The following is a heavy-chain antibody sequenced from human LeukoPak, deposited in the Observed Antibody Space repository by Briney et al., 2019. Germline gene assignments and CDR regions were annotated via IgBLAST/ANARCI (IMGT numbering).Heavy chain of an antibody. CDR1: GFTFSSYA. V-gene: IGHV3-30*04. J-gene: IGHJ4*02. Sequence: PGGSLRLSCAASGFTFSSYAMHWVRQAPGKGLEWVAFIRYDGSNKYYADSVKGRFTISRDNAKNSLYLQMNSLRAEDTAVYYCARRGYYYDSSGYYLGGFDYWGQGTLVTVSS. CDR3: ARRGYYYDSSGYYLGGFDY. D-gene: IGHD3-22*01. CDR2: IRYDGSNK.